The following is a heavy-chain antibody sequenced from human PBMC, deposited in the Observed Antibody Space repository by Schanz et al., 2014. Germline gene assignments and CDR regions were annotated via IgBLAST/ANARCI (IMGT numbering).Heavy chain of an antibody. Sequence: QVQLVQSGAEVKKPGASVRVSCKASGYTFTTYAMSWVRQAPGQGLEWVGWISVYTGNTKYGQKVQGRVTMTADTSTSTAYMALRSLRSDDTAVYYCARSAGRDFWSGYYTRFDYWGQGTLVTVSS. D-gene: IGHD3-3*01. CDR1: GYTFTTYA. V-gene: IGHV1-18*01. J-gene: IGHJ4*02. CDR2: ISVYTGNT. CDR3: ARSAGRDFWSGYYTRFDY.